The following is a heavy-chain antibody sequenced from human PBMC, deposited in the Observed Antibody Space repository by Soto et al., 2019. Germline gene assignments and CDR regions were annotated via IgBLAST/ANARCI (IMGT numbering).Heavy chain of an antibody. D-gene: IGHD6-13*01. CDR3: ARGVKIAADFTGDAFDI. CDR2: INPSGGST. Sequence: ASVKVSCKASGYTFTSYYMHWVRQAPGQGLEWMGIINPSGGSTSYAQKFQGRVTMTRDTSTSTVYMELSSLRSEDTAVYYCARGVKIAADFTGDAFDIWGQGTMVTVSS. V-gene: IGHV1-46*01. J-gene: IGHJ3*02. CDR1: GYTFTSYY.